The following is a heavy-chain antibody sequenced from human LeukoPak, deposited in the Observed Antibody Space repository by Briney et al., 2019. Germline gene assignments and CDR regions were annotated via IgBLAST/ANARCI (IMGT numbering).Heavy chain of an antibody. Sequence: SETLSLTCAVYGGSFSGYYWSWIRQPPGKGLEWIGEINHSGSTNYNPSLKSRVTISVDTSKNQFSLKLSSVTAADTAVYYCARALRGGGSGSYFNWGQGTLVTVSS. D-gene: IGHD3-10*01. CDR3: ARALRGGGSGSYFN. V-gene: IGHV4-34*01. CDR2: INHSGST. J-gene: IGHJ4*02. CDR1: GGSFSGYY.